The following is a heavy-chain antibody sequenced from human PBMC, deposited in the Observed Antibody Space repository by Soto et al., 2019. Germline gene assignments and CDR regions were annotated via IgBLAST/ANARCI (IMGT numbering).Heavy chain of an antibody. CDR1: SDSIAGENW. J-gene: IGHJ4*02. V-gene: IGHV4-4*02. CDR3: ARVFSSGSGWMYYFDF. CDR2: IFHTGGT. Sequence: QVQLQESGPGLVKHSETLSLTCTVSSDSIAGENWWSWVRQPPGMGLEWIGEIFHTGGTNYNPSLKGRVTMEVDKSKNQFSRKLISATAADTAVYYCARVFSSGSGWMYYFDFWGQGTLVSVSS. D-gene: IGHD6-25*01.